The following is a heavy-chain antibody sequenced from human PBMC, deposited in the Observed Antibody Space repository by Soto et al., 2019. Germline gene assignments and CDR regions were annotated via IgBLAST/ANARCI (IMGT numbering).Heavy chain of an antibody. D-gene: IGHD1-26*01. CDR1: GGSLSSAGFY. CDR2: IYSGNT. Sequence: QVQLQESGPGLVKPSQTLSLTCTVSGGSLSSAGFYWSWVRQHPGKGLEWIGDIYSGNTYYNPSLRSRLTISLDTSKNQFSLRLSSVTAADTAVYYCARGTGAGVRPVYFDSWGQGALVTVSS. J-gene: IGHJ4*02. CDR3: ARGTGAGVRPVYFDS. V-gene: IGHV4-31*03.